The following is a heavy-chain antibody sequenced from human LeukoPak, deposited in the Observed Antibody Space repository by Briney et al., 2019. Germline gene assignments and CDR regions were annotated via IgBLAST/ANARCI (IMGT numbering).Heavy chain of an antibody. J-gene: IGHJ5*02. D-gene: IGHD3-3*01. Sequence: PGRSLRLSCAASGFTFDDYAMHWVRQAPGRGLEWVSGISWNSGSIGYADSVKGRFTISRDNAKNSLYLQMNSLRAEDMALYYCAKGGVAWSGPNWFDPWGQGTLVTVSS. CDR1: GFTFDDYA. V-gene: IGHV3-9*03. CDR3: AKGGVAWSGPNWFDP. CDR2: ISWNSGSI.